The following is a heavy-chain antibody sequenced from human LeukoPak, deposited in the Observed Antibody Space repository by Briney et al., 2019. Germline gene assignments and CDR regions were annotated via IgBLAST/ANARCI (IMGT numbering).Heavy chain of an antibody. CDR3: AKDPRPWKTGTFAYGMDV. V-gene: IGHV3-30*18. CDR2: ISYDGNNK. D-gene: IGHD3-3*02. CDR1: GFTFNNYG. J-gene: IGHJ6*02. Sequence: PGGSLRLSCAASGFTFNNYGMHWVRQAPGKGLEWVTVISYDGNNKYYADSVKGRFTISRDNSKNTLSLQMNSLRAEDTAVYYCAKDPRPWKTGTFAYGMDVRGQGTTVTVSS.